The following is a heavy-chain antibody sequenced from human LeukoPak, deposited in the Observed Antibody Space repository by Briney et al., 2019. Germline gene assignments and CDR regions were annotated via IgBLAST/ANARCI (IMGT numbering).Heavy chain of an antibody. CDR1: GGSFSGYY. V-gene: IGHV4-34*01. CDR3: ARRLGYCSSTSCYRWDY. Sequence: SETLSLTCAVYGGSFSGYYWSWIRQPPGKGLEWIGEINHSGSTNYNPSLKSRVTISVDTSKNQFSLKLSSVTAADTAVYYCARRLGYCSSTSCYRWDYWGQGTLVTVSS. D-gene: IGHD2-2*01. J-gene: IGHJ4*02. CDR2: INHSGST.